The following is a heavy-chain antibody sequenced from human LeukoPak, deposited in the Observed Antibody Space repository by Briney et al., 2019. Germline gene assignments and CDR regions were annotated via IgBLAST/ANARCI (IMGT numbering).Heavy chain of an antibody. CDR2: INHSGST. V-gene: IGHV4-34*01. J-gene: IGHJ5*02. D-gene: IGHD1-26*01. CDR3: AGSAYGLAGWFDP. CDR1: GGSFSGYY. Sequence: PSETLSLTCAVYGGSFSGYYWSRIRQPPGKGLEWIGEINHSGSTNYNPSLKSRVTISVDTSKNQFSLRLSSVTAADTAVYYCAGSAYGLAGWFDPWGQGTLVTVSS.